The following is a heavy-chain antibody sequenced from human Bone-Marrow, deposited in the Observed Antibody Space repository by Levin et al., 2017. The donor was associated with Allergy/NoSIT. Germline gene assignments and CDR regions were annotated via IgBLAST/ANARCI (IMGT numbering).Heavy chain of an antibody. J-gene: IGHJ4*02. D-gene: IGHD3-3*01. CDR1: GFTFSRYA. CDR3: AKEEWFLAGYFDY. V-gene: IGHV3-23*01. CDR2: ISASDST. Sequence: ESLKISCAASGFTFSRYAMAWVRQAPGEGLKWVSVISASDSTYYADSVKGRFTISRDNSKNTLYLEINSLRADDTAVYYCAKEEWFLAGYFDYWGQGTLVSVSS.